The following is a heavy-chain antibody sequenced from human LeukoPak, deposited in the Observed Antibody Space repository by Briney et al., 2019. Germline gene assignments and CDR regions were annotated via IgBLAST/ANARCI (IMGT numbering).Heavy chain of an antibody. J-gene: IGHJ2*01. D-gene: IGHD1-26*01. V-gene: IGHV3-53*01. Sequence: PGGSLRLSCAASGFTVSSNYMSWVRQAPGKGLEWVSVIYSGGSTYYADSVKGRFTISRDNSKNTLYLRMNSLRAEDTAVYYCARVWGSGSYYSSRIYWYFDLWGRGTLVTVSS. CDR3: ARVWGSGSYYSSRIYWYFDL. CDR1: GFTVSSNY. CDR2: IYSGGST.